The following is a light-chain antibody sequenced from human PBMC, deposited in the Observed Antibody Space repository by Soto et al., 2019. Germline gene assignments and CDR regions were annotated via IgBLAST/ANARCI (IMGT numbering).Light chain of an antibody. CDR2: GAS. J-gene: IGKJ2*01. CDR1: QSVSSSY. V-gene: IGKV3-20*01. CDR3: QHYGSSPYT. Sequence: EIVLTQCPGTLSLSPGERATLSCRASQSVSSSYLAWYQQKPGQAPRLLIYGASSRATGIPDRFSGSASGTDFTLTISRLEPEDFAVYYCQHYGSSPYTFGQGTKLEIK.